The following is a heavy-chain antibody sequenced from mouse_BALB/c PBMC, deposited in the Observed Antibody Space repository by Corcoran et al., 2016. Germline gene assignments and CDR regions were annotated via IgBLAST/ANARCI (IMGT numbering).Heavy chain of an antibody. CDR1: GYTFTDYS. D-gene: IGHD2-3*01. J-gene: IGHJ4*01. CDR2: INTETGEP. V-gene: IGHV9-2-1*01. Sequence: QIQLVQSGPELKKPGETVKISCKASGYTFTDYSMHWVKQAPGKGLKWMGWINTETGEPTYADDFKGRFAFSLETSASTAYLQINNLKNEDMATYFCARFYDGYYYAMDYWGQGTSVTVSS. CDR3: ARFYDGYYYAMDY.